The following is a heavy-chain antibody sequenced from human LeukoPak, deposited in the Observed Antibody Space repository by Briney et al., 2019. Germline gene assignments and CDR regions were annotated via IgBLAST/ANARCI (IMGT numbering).Heavy chain of an antibody. V-gene: IGHV1-3*01. CDR3: ARGHIAAAYYYGMDV. D-gene: IGHD6-13*01. CDR2: INAGNGNT. J-gene: IGHJ6*04. Sequence: GASVKVSCKASGYTFTSYAMHWVRQAPGQRLEWMGWINAGNGNTKYSQKFQGRVTITRDTSASTAYMELSSLRSEDTAVYYCARGHIAAAYYYGMDVWGKGTTVTVSS. CDR1: GYTFTSYA.